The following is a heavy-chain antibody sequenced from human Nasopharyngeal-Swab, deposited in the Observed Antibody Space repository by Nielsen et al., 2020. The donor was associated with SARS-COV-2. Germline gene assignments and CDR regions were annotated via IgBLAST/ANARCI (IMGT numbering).Heavy chain of an antibody. V-gene: IGHV1-46*04. CDR1: GYSFPDYY. D-gene: IGHD3-10*01. Sequence: ASVKVSCKASGYSFPDYYMHGVRQAPGQGLEWMGLVSPRNGSTSYAQKLQGRVTITSDTSTRTVYMALSSLTSKDTAVYYCATGGLDYWGQGTLVTVSS. CDR2: VSPRNGST. CDR3: ATGGLDY. J-gene: IGHJ4*02.